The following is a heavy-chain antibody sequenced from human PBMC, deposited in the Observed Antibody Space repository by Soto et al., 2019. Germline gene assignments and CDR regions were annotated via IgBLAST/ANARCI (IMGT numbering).Heavy chain of an antibody. V-gene: IGHV4-61*01. D-gene: IGHD5-12*01. CDR3: ARDRITGYSGYDPGWFDP. CDR1: GGSVSSGTYY. Sequence: QVQLQESGPGLVKPSETLSLTCTVSGGSVSSGTYYWSWIRQPPGKGLEWIGYIYYSRSTNYNPSLKSRVTISVDTSKNQFSLKLSSVTAADTAVYYCARDRITGYSGYDPGWFDPWGKGTLVTVSS. J-gene: IGHJ5*02. CDR2: IYYSRST.